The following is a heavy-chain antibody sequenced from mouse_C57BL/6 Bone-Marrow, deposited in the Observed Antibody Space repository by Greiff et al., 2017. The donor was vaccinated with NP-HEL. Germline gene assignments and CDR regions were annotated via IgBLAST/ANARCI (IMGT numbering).Heavy chain of an antibody. CDR1: GFSLTSYG. CDR2: IWSGGST. J-gene: IGHJ4*01. Sequence: VQGVESGPGLVQPSQSLSITCTVSGFSLTSYGVHWVRQSPGKGLEWLGVIWSGGSTDYNAAFISRLSISKDNSKSQVFFKMNSLQADDTAIYYCARNRLNGSRGAMDYWGQGTSVTVSS. V-gene: IGHV2-2*01. CDR3: ARNRLNGSRGAMDY. D-gene: IGHD1-1*01.